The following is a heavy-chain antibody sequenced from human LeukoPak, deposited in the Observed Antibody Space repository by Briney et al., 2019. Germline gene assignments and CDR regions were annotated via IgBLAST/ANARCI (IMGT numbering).Heavy chain of an antibody. CDR3: QGGRF. CDR1: GFTFTNAW. Sequence: GGSLRLSCSASGFTFTNAWMSWVRQAPGKGLEWVGRIKSKTDGGTTDYAAPVKGRFSTSKNTLYLQMNSLKSEDTAVYYCQGGRFWGQGTLVTVSS. D-gene: IGHD1-26*01. V-gene: IGHV3-15*01. J-gene: IGHJ4*02. CDR2: IKSKTDGGTT.